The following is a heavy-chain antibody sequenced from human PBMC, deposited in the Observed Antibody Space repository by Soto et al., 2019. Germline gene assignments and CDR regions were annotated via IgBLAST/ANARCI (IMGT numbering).Heavy chain of an antibody. Sequence: PGGSLRLSCAASGFTFSSYAMHWVRQAPGKGLEWVAVISYDGSNKYYADSVKGRFTISRDNSKNTLYLQMNSLRAEDTAVYYCARPLKYLMTLDYWGQGTLVTVSS. J-gene: IGHJ4*02. D-gene: IGHD3-16*01. CDR1: GFTFSSYA. CDR3: ARPLKYLMTLDY. CDR2: ISYDGSNK. V-gene: IGHV3-30-3*01.